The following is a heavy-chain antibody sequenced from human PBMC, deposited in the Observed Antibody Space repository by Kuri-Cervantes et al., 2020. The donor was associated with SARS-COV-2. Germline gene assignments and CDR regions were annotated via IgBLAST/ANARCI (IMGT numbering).Heavy chain of an antibody. D-gene: IGHD3-22*01. CDR3: ARSRAMIVAQADAFDI. CDR1: GGSISSSSYY. V-gene: IGHV4-39*01. Sequence: SETLSLTCTVSGGSISSSSYYWGWIRQPPGKGLEWIGSIYYSGSTHYNPSLKSRVTISVDTSKNQFSLKLSSVTAADTAVYYCARSRAMIVAQADAFDIWGQGTMVTVSS. J-gene: IGHJ3*02. CDR2: IYYSGST.